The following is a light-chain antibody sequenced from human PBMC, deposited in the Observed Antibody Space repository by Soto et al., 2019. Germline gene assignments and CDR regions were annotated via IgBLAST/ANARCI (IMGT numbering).Light chain of an antibody. Sequence: EIQLTQSPSTLSSSPGERATLSCRASQSVSTHLAWYQQKPGQAPRLLIYDASTRATGIPARFSGSGSGTDFTLSISSLEPDDFAVYYCQQRSNWPRTFGGGTKVDIK. CDR2: DAS. V-gene: IGKV3-11*01. J-gene: IGKJ4*02. CDR3: QQRSNWPRT. CDR1: QSVSTH.